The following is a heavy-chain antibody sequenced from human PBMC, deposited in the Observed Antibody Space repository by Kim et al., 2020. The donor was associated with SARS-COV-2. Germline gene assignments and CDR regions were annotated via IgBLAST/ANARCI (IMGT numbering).Heavy chain of an antibody. Sequence: YSPSFQGQVTISADKSISTAYLQWSSLKASDTAMYYCARMRPAYYYYMDVWGKGTTVTVSS. V-gene: IGHV5-51*01. J-gene: IGHJ6*03. CDR3: ARMRPAYYYYMDV. D-gene: IGHD2-2*01.